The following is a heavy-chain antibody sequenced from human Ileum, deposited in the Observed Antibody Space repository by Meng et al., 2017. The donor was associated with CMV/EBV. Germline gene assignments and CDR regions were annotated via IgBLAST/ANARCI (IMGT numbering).Heavy chain of an antibody. D-gene: IGHD3-3*01. CDR2: IYYSGST. V-gene: IGHV4-39*01. CDR1: GSISSSSYS. Sequence: GSISSSSYSWGWIRQPPGKGLEWIGSIYYSGSTYYNPALKSRVNISVDMSKNQFSLKLSSVTAADTAVYYCARGLWSLRIYNWFDPWGQGTLVTVSS. J-gene: IGHJ5*02. CDR3: ARGLWSLRIYNWFDP.